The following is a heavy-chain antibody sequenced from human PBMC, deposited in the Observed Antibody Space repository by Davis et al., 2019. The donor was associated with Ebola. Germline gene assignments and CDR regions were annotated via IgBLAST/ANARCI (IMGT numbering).Heavy chain of an antibody. CDR3: ARHYISGWLDY. CDR2: VSGSSSYT. J-gene: IGHJ4*02. V-gene: IGHV3-11*06. Sequence: GESLKISCAASGFAFSDYYMNWIRQAPGKGLEWVSYVSGSSSYTNYADSVKGRFIISRDNSKDMLYLQMNNLRADDTAVYYCARHYISGWLDYWGQGTLVSVST. CDR1: GFAFSDYY. D-gene: IGHD6-19*01.